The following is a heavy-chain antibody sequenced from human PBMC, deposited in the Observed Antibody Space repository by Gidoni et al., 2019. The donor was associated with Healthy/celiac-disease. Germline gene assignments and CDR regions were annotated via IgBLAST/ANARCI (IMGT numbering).Heavy chain of an antibody. Sequence: QVQLQESGPGLVKPSETLSLNCTVSGGSISIYYGGWIRPTPGKGLEWIGYIYYSWSTTYNPSLESRVSISVDTSKNQFSLKLSSVTAADTAVYYCARGSSGLGTMYYYYYMDVWGKGTTVTVSS. CDR1: GGSISIYY. CDR3: ARGSSGLGTMYYYYYMDV. V-gene: IGHV4-59*01. J-gene: IGHJ6*03. CDR2: IYYSWST. D-gene: IGHD6-19*01.